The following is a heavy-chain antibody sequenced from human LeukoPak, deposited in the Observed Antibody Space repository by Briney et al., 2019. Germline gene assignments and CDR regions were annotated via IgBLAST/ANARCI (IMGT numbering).Heavy chain of an antibody. V-gene: IGHV3-33*06. CDR1: GFTFSSYG. J-gene: IGHJ4*02. CDR2: IWYDGSNK. D-gene: IGHD4-17*01. Sequence: GGSLRLSCAASGFTFSSYGMPWVRQAPGKGLEWVAVIWYDGSNKYYADSVKGRFTISRDNSKNTLYLQMNSLRAEDTAVYYCAKPKWTVTTPFDYWGQGTLVTVSS. CDR3: AKPKWTVTTPFDY.